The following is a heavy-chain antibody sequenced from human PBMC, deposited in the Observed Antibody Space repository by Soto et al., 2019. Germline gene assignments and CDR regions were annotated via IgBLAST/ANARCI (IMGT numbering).Heavy chain of an antibody. CDR1: GYTFSNYG. CDR2: ISGYNGNT. J-gene: IGHJ4*02. V-gene: IGHV1-18*01. CDR3: ARVLVGGTIPDY. Sequence: QVQLVQSGPEVKKPGASVKVSCKTSGYTFSNYGFSWVRQAPGQGLEWMGWISGYNGNTNYAQKFQGRVTMTTDTSTTTVYIELRSLRSGDTAVYYCARVLVGGTIPDYWGQGTLVNVSS. D-gene: IGHD1-26*01.